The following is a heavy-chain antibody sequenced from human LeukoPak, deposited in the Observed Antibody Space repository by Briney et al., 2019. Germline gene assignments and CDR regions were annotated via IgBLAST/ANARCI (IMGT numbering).Heavy chain of an antibody. CDR2: IWYDGSNK. V-gene: IGHV3-33*01. J-gene: IGHJ4*02. Sequence: GGSLRLSCAASGFTFSNYGMHWVRQAPGKGLEWVAVIWYDGSNKYYADSVQGRFTISRDNSKNTLYLQMNSLRAEDTAVYYCARVGEWPTPVGYWWGQGTLVTVSS. D-gene: IGHD2-15*01. CDR3: ARVGEWPTPVGYW. CDR1: GFTFSNYG.